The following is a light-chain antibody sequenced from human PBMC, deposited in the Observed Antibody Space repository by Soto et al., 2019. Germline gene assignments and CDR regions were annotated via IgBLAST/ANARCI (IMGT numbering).Light chain of an antibody. CDR3: QQYGGSPPHA. J-gene: IGKJ2*01. Sequence: EIVLTQSPGTLSLSPGERATLSCRASQSISNSLAWLPQTPGQAPRLLIYGAPNRATGVPDRFSGSGSGTDFTLTISRLEPEDFAVFYCQQYGGSPPHAFGQGTKLEIK. CDR2: GAP. V-gene: IGKV3-20*01. CDR1: QSISNS.